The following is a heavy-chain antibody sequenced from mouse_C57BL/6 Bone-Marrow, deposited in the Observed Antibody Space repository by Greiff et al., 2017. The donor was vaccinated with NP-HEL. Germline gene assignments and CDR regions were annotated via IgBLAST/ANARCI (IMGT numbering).Heavy chain of an antibody. D-gene: IGHD1-1*01. CDR1: GFNIKDDY. CDR3: TTNYGNWYFDV. Sequence: EVQLVESGAELVRPGASVKLSCTASGFNIKDDYMHWVKQRPEQGLEWIGWIDPENGDTEYASKFQGKATITADTSSNTAYLQLSSLTSEDTAVYYCTTNYGNWYFDVWGTGTTVTVSS. J-gene: IGHJ1*03. CDR2: IDPENGDT. V-gene: IGHV14-4*01.